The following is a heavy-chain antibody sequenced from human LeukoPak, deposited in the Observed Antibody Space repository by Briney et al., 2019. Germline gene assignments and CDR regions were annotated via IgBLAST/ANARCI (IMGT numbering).Heavy chain of an antibody. CDR3: ARLRGGVQLWGD. D-gene: IGHD1-1*01. CDR2: VNYSGAN. CDR1: SGSFSSSSYF. V-gene: IGHV4-39*01. Sequence: SETLSLTCTVSSGSFSSSSYFCGWIRQPPGMGLEWMANVNYSGANNFHPSLKSRVTTSVATSRNEFSLKLNSVTAADTAVYYCARLRGGVQLWGDWGQGALVTVSS. J-gene: IGHJ4*01.